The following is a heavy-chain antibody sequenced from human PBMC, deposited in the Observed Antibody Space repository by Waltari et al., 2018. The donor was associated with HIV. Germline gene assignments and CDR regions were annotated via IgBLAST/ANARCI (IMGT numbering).Heavy chain of an antibody. CDR3: AAGCTNGVCRMDY. CDR1: GGTFSSYA. J-gene: IGHJ4*02. CDR2: SIPILGIA. V-gene: IGHV1-69*04. D-gene: IGHD2-8*01. Sequence: QVQLVQSGAEVKKPGSSVKVSCKASGGTFSSYAISWVRQAPGQGLDWMGRSIPILGIANYAQKFQGRVTITADKSTNTAYMELGSLRSEDTAVYYCAAGCTNGVCRMDYWGQGTLVTVSS.